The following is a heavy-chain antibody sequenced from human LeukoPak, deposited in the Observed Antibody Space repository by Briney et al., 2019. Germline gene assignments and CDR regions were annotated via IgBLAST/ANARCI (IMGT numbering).Heavy chain of an antibody. V-gene: IGHV4-31*03. Sequence: SETLSLTCTVSGGSISSGGYYWSWIRQHPGKGLEWIGYMYYSGSTYYNPSLKSRATISVDTSKNQFSLKLSSVTAADTAVYYCARGGSYGGSLNYWGQGTLVTVSS. CDR3: ARGGSYGGSLNY. J-gene: IGHJ4*02. CDR1: GGSISSGGYY. CDR2: MYYSGST. D-gene: IGHD4-23*01.